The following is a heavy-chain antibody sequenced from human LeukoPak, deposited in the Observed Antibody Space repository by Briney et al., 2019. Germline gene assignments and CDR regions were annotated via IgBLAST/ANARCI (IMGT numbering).Heavy chain of an antibody. CDR1: GFTFSSYG. J-gene: IGHJ4*02. CDR3: AKDTVQLHFTGADY. CDR2: ISYDGSNK. D-gene: IGHD5-18*01. Sequence: GRSLRLSCAASGFTFSSYGMHWVRQAPGKGLEWVAVISYDGSNKYYADSVKGRFTISRDNSKNTLYLQMNSLRAEDTAVYYCAKDTVQLHFTGADYWGQGTLVTVSS. V-gene: IGHV3-30*18.